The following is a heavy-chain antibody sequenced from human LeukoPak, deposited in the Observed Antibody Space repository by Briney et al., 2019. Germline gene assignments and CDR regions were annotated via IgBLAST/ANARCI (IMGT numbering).Heavy chain of an antibody. V-gene: IGHV3-48*04. D-gene: IGHD1-7*01. CDR2: ISSSSSTI. CDR3: AREEMDPNWNYFSGPPGGTWFDP. Sequence: GSLRLSCAASGFTFSSYSMNWVRQAPGKGLEWVSYISSSSSTIYYADSVKGRFTISRDNAKNSLYLQMNSLRAEDTAVYYCAREEMDPNWNYFSGPPGGTWFDPWGQGTLVTVSS. J-gene: IGHJ5*02. CDR1: GFTFSSYS.